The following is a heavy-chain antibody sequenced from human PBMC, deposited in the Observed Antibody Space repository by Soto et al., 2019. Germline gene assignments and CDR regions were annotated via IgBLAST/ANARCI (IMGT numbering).Heavy chain of an antibody. Sequence: QVQLVQSGAEVRKPGASVNISCRASGFSFSDNLINWVRQAPGQSLEWMGWINPDIGNTRYSQTYQGRVTISRHSSASIAYVEVSDLTSGDTAVYYCARDILSVGPRANDAFDVWGQGTMVTVSS. J-gene: IGHJ3*01. V-gene: IGHV1-3*01. CDR2: INPDIGNT. D-gene: IGHD2-8*02. CDR3: ARDILSVGPRANDAFDV. CDR1: GFSFSDNL.